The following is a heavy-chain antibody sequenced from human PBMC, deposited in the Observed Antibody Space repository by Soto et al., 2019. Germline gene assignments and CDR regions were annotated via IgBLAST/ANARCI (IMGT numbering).Heavy chain of an antibody. CDR1: GGSISSYW. D-gene: IGHD2-15*01. V-gene: IGHV4-4*02. J-gene: IGHJ5*02. CDR2: IYHSGST. CDR3: ARDRIVVVVAATHNWFDP. Sequence: SETLSLTCTASGGSISSYWWSWVRQPPGKGLEWIGEIYHSGSTNYNPSLKSRVTISVDKSKNQFSLKLSSVTAADTAVYYCARDRIVVVVAATHNWFDPWGQGTLVTVSS.